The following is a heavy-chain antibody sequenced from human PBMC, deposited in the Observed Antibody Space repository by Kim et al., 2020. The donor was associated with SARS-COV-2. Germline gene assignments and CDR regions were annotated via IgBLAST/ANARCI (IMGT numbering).Heavy chain of an antibody. Sequence: YADSGKCRFTISRDNSKNTLYLHMSSLRAEDTAVYYCVKVEAGTTGAFDIWGQGTMVTVSS. J-gene: IGHJ3*02. D-gene: IGHD1-1*01. V-gene: IGHV3-64D*06. CDR3: VKVEAGTTGAFDI.